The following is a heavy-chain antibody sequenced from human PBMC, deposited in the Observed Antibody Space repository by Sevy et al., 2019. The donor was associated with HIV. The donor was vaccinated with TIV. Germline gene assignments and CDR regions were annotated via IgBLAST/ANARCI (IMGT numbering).Heavy chain of an antibody. Sequence: GGSLRLSCAASGFPVSSNYMSWVRQAPGKGLEWVSVIYSHGSTYHADSVKGRFTISRDNSKNTLYLQMNSLRVEDTAVYYCARGKSGYGYGLDYWGQGTLVTVSS. J-gene: IGHJ4*02. CDR3: ARGKSGYGYGLDY. CDR2: IYSHGST. D-gene: IGHD5-18*01. V-gene: IGHV3-66*01. CDR1: GFPVSSNY.